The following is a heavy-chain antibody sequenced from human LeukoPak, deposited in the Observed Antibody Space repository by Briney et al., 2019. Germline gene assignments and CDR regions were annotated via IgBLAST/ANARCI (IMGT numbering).Heavy chain of an antibody. V-gene: IGHV3-21*04. J-gene: IGHJ4*02. Sequence: GGSLRLSCAASGFTFSSYSMNWVRQAPGKGLEWVSSISSSSSYICYADSEKGRFTISRDNAKNSLYLQMNSLRAEDTAVYYCAKYTNKATIMEFFDYWGQGTLVTVSS. D-gene: IGHD5-12*01. CDR3: AKYTNKATIMEFFDY. CDR1: GFTFSSYS. CDR2: ISSSSSYI.